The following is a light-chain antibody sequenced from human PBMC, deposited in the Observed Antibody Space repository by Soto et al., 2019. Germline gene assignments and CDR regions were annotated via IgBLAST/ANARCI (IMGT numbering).Light chain of an antibody. V-gene: IGLV2-8*01. CDR3: KSYAGSNTYV. Sequence: QPVLNHPPSASGAPRQAVTIFCTGTKNDIGVYDFVSWYQHHPGKAPRLIIYEVVQRPSGVPDRFSGSKSGNTASLTVSGLQAADEADYFCKSYAGSNTYVFGSGTKV. J-gene: IGLJ1*01. CDR1: KNDIGVYDF. CDR2: EVV.